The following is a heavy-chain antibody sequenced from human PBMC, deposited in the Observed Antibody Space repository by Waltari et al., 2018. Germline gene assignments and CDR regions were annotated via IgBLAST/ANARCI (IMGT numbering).Heavy chain of an antibody. CDR3: ARGSVDTAMVTFLDY. D-gene: IGHD5-18*01. CDR1: GGSISSYY. CDR2: IYYSGST. V-gene: IGHV4-59*01. Sequence: QVQLQESGPGLVKPSETLSLTCTVSGGSISSYYWSWIRQPPGKGLEWIGYIYYSGSTNYNPSLKSRVTISVDTSKNQFSLKLSSVTAADTAVYYCARGSVDTAMVTFLDYWGQGTLVTVSS. J-gene: IGHJ4*02.